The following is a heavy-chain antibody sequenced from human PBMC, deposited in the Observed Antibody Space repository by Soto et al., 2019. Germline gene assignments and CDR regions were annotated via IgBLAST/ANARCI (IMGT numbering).Heavy chain of an antibody. Sequence: GGSLRLSCAASGFTFSNYGMNWVRQAPGKGLAWVSYISSSISTKQYADSVKGRFTISRDNAKNSLFLQMNSLRDEDTAVYYCTRGGAARPDYWGQGTLVTVSS. D-gene: IGHD6-6*01. CDR3: TRGGAARPDY. J-gene: IGHJ4*02. V-gene: IGHV3-48*02. CDR1: GFTFSNYG. CDR2: ISSSISTK.